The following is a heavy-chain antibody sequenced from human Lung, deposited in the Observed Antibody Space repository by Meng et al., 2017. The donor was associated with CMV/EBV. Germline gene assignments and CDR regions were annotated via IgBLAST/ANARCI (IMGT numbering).Heavy chain of an antibody. D-gene: IGHD2-2*02. CDR3: ASQDIVVVPAAIRNYYYYGMDV. Sequence: GGSLRLXXAASGFTFSSYGMHWVRQAPGKGLEWVAFIRYDGSNKYYADSVKGRFTISRDNSKNTLYLQMNSLRAEDTAVYYCASQDIVVVPAAIRNYYYYGMDVRGQGTTVTVSS. J-gene: IGHJ6*02. CDR1: GFTFSSYG. CDR2: IRYDGSNK. V-gene: IGHV3-30*02.